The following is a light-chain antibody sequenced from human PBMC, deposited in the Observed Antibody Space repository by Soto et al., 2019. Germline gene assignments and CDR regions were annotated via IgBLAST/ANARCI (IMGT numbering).Light chain of an antibody. CDR1: PSVSSY. J-gene: IGKJ4*01. CDR3: QQRSNLHLT. Sequence: EVVLTQSPATLSLSPGERATLSCRASPSVSSYLAWYQQKPCQAPRLLIYDASNRTTGIPARFSGSGSGTYFTLTICSLEPEDFAIYYCQQRSNLHLTFGGGTNMDIK. CDR2: DAS. V-gene: IGKV3-11*01.